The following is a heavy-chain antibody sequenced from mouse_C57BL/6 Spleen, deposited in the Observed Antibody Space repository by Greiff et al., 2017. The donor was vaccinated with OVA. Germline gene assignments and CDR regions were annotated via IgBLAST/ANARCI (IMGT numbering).Heavy chain of an antibody. CDR1: GYTFTDYN. CDR3: ARAPYYYGSSSSYYFDY. CDR2: INPNNGGT. Sequence: VQLQQSGPELVKPGASVKMSCKASGYTFTDYNMHWVKQSHGKSLEWIGYINPNNGGTSYNQKFKGKATLTVNKSSSTAYMELRSLTSEDSAVYYCARAPYYYGSSSSYYFDYWGQGTTLTVSS. J-gene: IGHJ2*01. D-gene: IGHD1-1*01. V-gene: IGHV1-22*01.